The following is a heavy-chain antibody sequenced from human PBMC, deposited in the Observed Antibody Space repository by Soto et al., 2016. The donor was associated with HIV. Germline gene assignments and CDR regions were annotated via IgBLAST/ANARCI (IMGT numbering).Heavy chain of an antibody. J-gene: IGHJ1*01. CDR1: GGSFSGYY. Sequence: QVQLLQWGAGLLKSSETLSLNCTVYGGSFSGYYWSWIRQSPDKGLEWIAAINHSGTTTYNPSLKGRSPYQLTRPRPFFLRLRSVTAADSAIYFCANTFYDKVPLPEYFQHWAGHPGXRLL. CDR2: INHSGTT. D-gene: IGHD3-22*01. CDR3: ANTFYDKVPLPEYFQH. V-gene: IGHV4-34*02.